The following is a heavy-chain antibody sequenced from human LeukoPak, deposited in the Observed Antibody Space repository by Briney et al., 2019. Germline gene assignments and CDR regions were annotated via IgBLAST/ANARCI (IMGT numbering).Heavy chain of an antibody. V-gene: IGHV3-23*01. CDR3: ARDGGYSGFDADC. J-gene: IGHJ4*02. CDR1: GFTFSSSA. D-gene: IGHD5-12*01. CDR2: ISNNGGYT. Sequence: GGSLRLSCAASGFTFSSSAMSWVRQAPGKGLEWVSAISNNGGYTYYADSVRGRFTISRENDKNSLFLQMNSLRAEDTAVYYCARDGGYSGFDADCWGQGTLVTVSS.